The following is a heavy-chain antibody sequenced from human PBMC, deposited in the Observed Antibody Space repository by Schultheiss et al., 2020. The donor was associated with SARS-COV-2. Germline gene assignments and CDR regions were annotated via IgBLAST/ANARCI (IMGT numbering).Heavy chain of an antibody. CDR3: AKDYGAVDIRLPLS. D-gene: IGHD3-16*01. V-gene: IGHV3-21*04. CDR1: GFTFSSYG. J-gene: IGHJ4*02. CDR2: ISSSSSYI. Sequence: GESLKISCAASGFTFSSYGMHWVRQAPGKGLEWVSSISSSSSYIYYADSVKGRFTISRDNAKNSLYLQMNSLRAEDTAVYYCAKDYGAVDIRLPLSWGQGTLVTVSS.